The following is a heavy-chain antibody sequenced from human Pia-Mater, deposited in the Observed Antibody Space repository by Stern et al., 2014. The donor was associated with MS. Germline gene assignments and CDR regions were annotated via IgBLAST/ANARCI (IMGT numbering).Heavy chain of an antibody. CDR1: GFTFSSYG. J-gene: IGHJ6*02. D-gene: IGHD3-3*01. Sequence: VQLVESGGGVVQPGRSLRLSCAASGFTFSSYGTHWVRQAPGKGLEWVATISYDGSNKYYADSVKGRFTISRDNYKNTLYLQMNSLRAEDTAVYYCAKHSDGFLGGPGGMDVWGQGTTVTVSS. CDR2: ISYDGSNK. CDR3: AKHSDGFLGGPGGMDV. V-gene: IGHV3-30*18.